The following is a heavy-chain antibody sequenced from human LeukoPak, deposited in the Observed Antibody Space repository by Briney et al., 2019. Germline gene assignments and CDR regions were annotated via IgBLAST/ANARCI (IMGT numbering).Heavy chain of an antibody. Sequence: PGGSLRLSCAASGFTFSSYSMNWVRQAPGKGLEWVSSISSSSSYVYYADSVKGRFTISRDNAKNSLYLQMNSLRAEDTAVYYCARVWDTAMVREYYYYMDVWGKGTTVTVSS. J-gene: IGHJ6*03. D-gene: IGHD5-18*01. V-gene: IGHV3-21*01. CDR1: GFTFSSYS. CDR2: ISSSSSYV. CDR3: ARVWDTAMVREYYYYMDV.